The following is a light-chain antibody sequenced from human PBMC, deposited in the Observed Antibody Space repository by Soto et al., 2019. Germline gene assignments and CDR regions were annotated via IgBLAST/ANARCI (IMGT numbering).Light chain of an antibody. V-gene: IGKV1-5*03. CDR1: QNIGRY. CDR2: KAS. CDR3: QQYNSYLYA. J-gene: IGKJ2*01. Sequence: DIQMTQSPSTLSASVGDRVTITCRASQNIGRYLAWYQQKPGQAPKLLIYKASTLESGAPSRFSGSGSGTEFTLAISSLQPDDFATDFCQQYNSYLYAFGQGTKLEIK.